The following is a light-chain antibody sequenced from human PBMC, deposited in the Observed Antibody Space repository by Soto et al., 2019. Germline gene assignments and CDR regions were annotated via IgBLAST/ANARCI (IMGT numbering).Light chain of an antibody. Sequence: VLTQSPATLSLSPGERATLSCRASQNVGNNLAWYQQRPGQAPRLLIYAIYNRSTGVPARFSGSGYGTDLTLTISSLEAEDVAFYYCQQRSNWPRSTFGGGTKVEIK. V-gene: IGKV3-11*01. J-gene: IGKJ4*01. CDR1: QNVGNN. CDR2: AIY. CDR3: QQRSNWPRST.